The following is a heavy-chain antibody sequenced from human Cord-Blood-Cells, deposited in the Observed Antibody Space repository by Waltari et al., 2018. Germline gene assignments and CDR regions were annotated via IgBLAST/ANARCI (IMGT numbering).Heavy chain of an antibody. CDR2: IIPIFGTA. D-gene: IGHD3-22*01. Sequence: QVQLVQSGAEVKKPGSAVKVSCKASGGAFSSYAISWVGQAPGQGREWMGGIIPIFGTANYAQKFQGRVTITADESTSTAYMELSSLRSEDTAVYYCARSNGPYYDSSGYYHYFDYWGQGTLVTVSS. CDR3: ARSNGPYYDSSGYYHYFDY. J-gene: IGHJ4*02. CDR1: GGAFSSYA. V-gene: IGHV1-69*01.